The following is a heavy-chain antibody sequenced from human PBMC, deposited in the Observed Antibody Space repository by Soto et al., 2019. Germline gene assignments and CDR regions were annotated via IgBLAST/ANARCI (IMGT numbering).Heavy chain of an antibody. CDR3: VKGSYLGSGPYDY. CDR2: ILHDGYNK. CDR1: EFTFSTYG. D-gene: IGHD3-10*01. J-gene: IGHJ4*02. Sequence: GGSLRLSCAASEFTFSTYGMHWVRQAPGKGLEWVGVILHDGYNKYYADSVKGRFTISRDNSKNTLYLQMNSLRAEDTAVYFCVKGSYLGSGPYDYWGQGTLVTVSS. V-gene: IGHV3-30*18.